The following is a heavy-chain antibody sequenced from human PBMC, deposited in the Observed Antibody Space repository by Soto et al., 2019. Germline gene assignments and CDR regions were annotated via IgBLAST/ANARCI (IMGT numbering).Heavy chain of an antibody. CDR3: AKAGHYYDSSGYFDY. D-gene: IGHD3-22*01. J-gene: IGHJ4*02. V-gene: IGHV3-30-3*01. CDR1: RFTFSYYA. CDR2: ILSVGSKQ. Sequence: PGGSLRLSCAASRFTFSYYAMHWIRQAPGKGLEWMAVILSVGSKQYYAESVKGRFTISRDNSKNTLYLQMNSLRVEDTAVYYCAKAGHYYDSSGYFDYWGQGTLVTVSS.